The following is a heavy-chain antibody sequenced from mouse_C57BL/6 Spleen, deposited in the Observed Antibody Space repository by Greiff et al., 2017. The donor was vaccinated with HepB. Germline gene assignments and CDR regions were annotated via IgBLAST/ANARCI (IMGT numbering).Heavy chain of an antibody. CDR1: GFTFSSYA. CDR3: TRDVYYGNYRDWFAY. D-gene: IGHD2-1*01. V-gene: IGHV5-9-1*02. Sequence: EVKLMESGEGLVKPGGSLKLSCAASGFTFSSYAMSWVRQTPEKRLEWVAYISSGGDYMYYADTVKGRFTISRDNARNTLYLQMSSLKSEDTAMYYCTRDVYYGNYRDWFAYWGQGSLVTVSA. CDR2: ISSGGDYM. J-gene: IGHJ3*01.